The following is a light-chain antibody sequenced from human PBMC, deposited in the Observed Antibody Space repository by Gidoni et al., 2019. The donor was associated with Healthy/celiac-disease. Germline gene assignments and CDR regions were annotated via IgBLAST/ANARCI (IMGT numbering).Light chain of an antibody. CDR1: QSVSSY. V-gene: IGKV3-11*01. CDR3: QQRSNWPPSIT. CDR2: DAS. Sequence: EIVLTQSPATLSLSPGERATLSCRASQSVSSYLASYQQTPGQAPRLLIYDASNRATGSPARCSGSGSGTDFTLTISSLEPEDFAVDYCQQRSNWPPSITFGQGTRLEIK. J-gene: IGKJ5*01.